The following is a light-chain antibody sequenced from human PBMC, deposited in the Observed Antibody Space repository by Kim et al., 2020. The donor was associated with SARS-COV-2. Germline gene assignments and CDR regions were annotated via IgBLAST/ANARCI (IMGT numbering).Light chain of an antibody. Sequence: GHRPTTCSTGRTAASGNEHVNWYQQSPATAPILLSYSNQQRPAGVPDRGSGSRSGASASLAISGVEAEDEADYYCDASDVSVSGRVFGGGTQLTVL. V-gene: IGLV1-44*01. CDR3: DASDVSVSGRV. J-gene: IGLJ3*02. CDR1: TAASGNEH. CDR2: SNQ.